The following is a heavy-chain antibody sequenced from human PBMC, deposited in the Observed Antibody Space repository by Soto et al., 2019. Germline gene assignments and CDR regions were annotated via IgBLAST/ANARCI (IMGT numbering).Heavy chain of an antibody. Sequence: SETLSLTCTVSGGSISSSSYYWGWIRQPPGKGLEWIGSIYYSGSTYYNPSLKSRVTISVDTSKNQFSLKLSSVTAADTAVYYCASIGGTLYYYYGMDVWGQGTTVT. CDR3: ASIGGTLYYYYGMDV. V-gene: IGHV4-39*01. CDR1: GGSISSSSYY. J-gene: IGHJ6*02. D-gene: IGHD2-15*01. CDR2: IYYSGST.